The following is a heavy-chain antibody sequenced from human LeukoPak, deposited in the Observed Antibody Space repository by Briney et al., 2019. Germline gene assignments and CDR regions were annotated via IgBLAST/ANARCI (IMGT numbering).Heavy chain of an antibody. V-gene: IGHV3-30*02. CDR3: ARISGWLDY. D-gene: IGHD6-19*01. Sequence: GGSLRLSCAASGFTFSNYGMHWVRQAPDKGLEWVAFIRYEGSSKYYADSVKGRFTISRDNSKNTLYLQMDSLRPQDTAVYYCARISGWLDYWGQGTLVTVSS. CDR2: IRYEGSSK. J-gene: IGHJ4*02. CDR1: GFTFSNYG.